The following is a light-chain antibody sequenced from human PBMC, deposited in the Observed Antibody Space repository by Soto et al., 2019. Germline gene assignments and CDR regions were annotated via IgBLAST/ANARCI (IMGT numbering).Light chain of an antibody. Sequence: QTVVTQEPAVSVSPGGTVTLTCGLRSAPLSTTYYPAWCQQAPGQPPRTLIYSTNTRSSGVPDRFTGSIDRSSNSASLTISGLKTEDEADYYCQSYDTSNHVVFGGGTKVTVL. CDR3: QSYDTSNHVV. CDR2: STN. J-gene: IGLJ2*01. V-gene: IGLV8-61*01. CDR1: SAPLSTTYY.